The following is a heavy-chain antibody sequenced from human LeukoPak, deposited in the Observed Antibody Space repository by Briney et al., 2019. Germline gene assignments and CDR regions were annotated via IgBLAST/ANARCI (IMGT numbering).Heavy chain of an antibody. D-gene: IGHD3-10*01. CDR1: GFTFSNYW. CDR2: INQDGSEK. V-gene: IGHV3-7*04. CDR3: ARGDEFSGDH. Sequence: GGSLRLSYAASGFTFSNYWMSWVRQAPGKGLEWVTNINQDGSEKYYVDSVKGRFTISRDNAKNSLYLQMDSLRAEDTAVYYCARGDEFSGDHWGQGTLVTVSS. J-gene: IGHJ4*02.